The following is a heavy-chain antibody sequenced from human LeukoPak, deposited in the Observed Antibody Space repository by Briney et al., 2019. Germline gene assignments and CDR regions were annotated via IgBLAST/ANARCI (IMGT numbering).Heavy chain of an antibody. J-gene: IGHJ4*02. D-gene: IGHD5-12*01. CDR2: ISDSGVST. CDR1: GFTFGSYA. Sequence: GGSLRLSCAASGFTFGSYAMSWVRQAPGRGLEWVSAISDSGVSTYYADSVKGRFTISRDNSKNTLYLQMNSLRVDDTAVYYCAKRGMTTIKEGFDYWGQGTLVTVSS. CDR3: AKRGMTTIKEGFDY. V-gene: IGHV3-23*01.